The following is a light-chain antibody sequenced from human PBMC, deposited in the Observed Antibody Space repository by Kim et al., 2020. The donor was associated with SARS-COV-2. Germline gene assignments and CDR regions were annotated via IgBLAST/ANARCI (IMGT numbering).Light chain of an antibody. CDR1: SSNIGSNY. Sequence: QSVLTQPPSASGTPGQRVTISCSGSSSNIGSNYVYWYQRLPGTAPKLLIYSNNQRPSGVPDRFSGSKSGTSASLAISGLRSEDEADYYCAAWDDSLSALYVFGTGTKVTVL. CDR3: AAWDDSLSALYV. V-gene: IGLV1-47*02. CDR2: SNN. J-gene: IGLJ1*01.